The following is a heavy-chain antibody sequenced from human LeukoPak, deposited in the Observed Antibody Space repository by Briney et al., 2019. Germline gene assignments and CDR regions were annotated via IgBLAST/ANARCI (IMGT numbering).Heavy chain of an antibody. CDR3: ARDSSDIRSLIAH. CDR2: IVVGSGNT. Sequence: ASVKVSCKASGFTFTSSAVQWVRQARGQRLEWIGWIVVGSGNTNYAQKFQGRVTVTADESASTAYMELSSLRSEDTAIYYCARDSSDIRSLIAHWGQGTLVTVSS. D-gene: IGHD2-15*01. J-gene: IGHJ1*01. CDR1: GFTFTSSA. V-gene: IGHV1-58*01.